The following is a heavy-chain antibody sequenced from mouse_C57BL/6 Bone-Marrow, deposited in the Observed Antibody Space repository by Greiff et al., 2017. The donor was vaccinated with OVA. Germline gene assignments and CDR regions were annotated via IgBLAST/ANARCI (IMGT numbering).Heavy chain of an antibody. J-gene: IGHJ2*01. CDR1: GSTFTSYW. CDR2: IDPSDSYT. Sequence: QVQLQQPGAELVKPGASVKLSCKASGSTFTSYWMQWVKQRPGQGLEWIGAIDPSDSYTNYNQKFKGKATLTVDTSSSTAYMQLSSLTSEDSAVYYCAREGYRGVFDYWGQGTTLTVSS. V-gene: IGHV1-50*01. CDR3: AREGYRGVFDY. D-gene: IGHD2-12*01.